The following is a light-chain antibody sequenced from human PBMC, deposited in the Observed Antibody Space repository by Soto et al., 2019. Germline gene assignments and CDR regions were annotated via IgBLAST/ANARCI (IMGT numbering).Light chain of an antibody. CDR3: QQRSNWPPIT. CDR1: QSVSSY. J-gene: IGKJ5*01. V-gene: IGKV3-11*01. Sequence: IVLTPSPGTLSLSPGERATLYCRASQSVSSYLAWYQQKPGQAPRLLIYDASNRATGIPARFSGSGSGTDFTLTISSLEPEDFAVYYCQQRSNWPPITFGQGTRLEIK. CDR2: DAS.